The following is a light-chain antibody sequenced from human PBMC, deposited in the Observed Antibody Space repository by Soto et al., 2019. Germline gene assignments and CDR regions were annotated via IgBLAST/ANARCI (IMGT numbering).Light chain of an antibody. Sequence: DIVMTQSPLSLPVTPGEPASISCRSSQSLLHSNGYNYLDWYLQKPGQSPQLLIYLGSNRASGVPDRFSGSGSDTDFTLKIGSVEAEDVGIYYCMQALQTPYTFGQGTKLEI. CDR3: MQALQTPYT. V-gene: IGKV2-28*01. CDR1: QSLLHSNGYNY. CDR2: LGS. J-gene: IGKJ2*01.